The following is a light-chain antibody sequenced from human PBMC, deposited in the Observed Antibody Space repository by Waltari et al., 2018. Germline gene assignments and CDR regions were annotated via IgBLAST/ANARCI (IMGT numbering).Light chain of an antibody. CDR1: QNIYGY. J-gene: IGKJ1*01. V-gene: IGKV1-39*01. CDR3: QQRA. CDR2: SSS. Sequence: DIEMTQTPSPLSASVGDRGTITCRASQNIYGYLNWYQQKPGKAPELLIYSSSSLQSGVPSRFRGSGFGTEFTLTITNLQLEDFATYYCQQRAFGQGTKVEIK.